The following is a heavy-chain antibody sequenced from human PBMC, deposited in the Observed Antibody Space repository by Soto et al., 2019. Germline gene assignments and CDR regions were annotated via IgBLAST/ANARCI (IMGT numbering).Heavy chain of an antibody. CDR2: IYYSGST. J-gene: IGHJ4*02. CDR3: ARHPSSRGDYYDSSGYPDY. Sequence: QLQLQESGPGLVKPSETLSLTCTVSGGSISSSSYYWGWIRQPPGKGLEWIGSIYYSGSTYYNPSLKSRVTISVDPSKNQFSLKLSSVTAADTAVYYCARHPSSRGDYYDSSGYPDYWGQGTLVTVSS. D-gene: IGHD3-22*01. CDR1: GGSISSSSYY. V-gene: IGHV4-39*01.